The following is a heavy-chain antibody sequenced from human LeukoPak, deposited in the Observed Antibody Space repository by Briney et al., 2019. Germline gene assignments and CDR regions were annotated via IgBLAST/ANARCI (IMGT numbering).Heavy chain of an antibody. CDR1: RFTFDDYA. V-gene: IGHV3-9*01. Sequence: PGRSLRLSCAVSRFTFDDYAMHWVRHAPGKGLEWVSSISWNSNNIDYAGSVKGRFTISRDNAKNSLYLQMSSLRTEDTALYYCAKANYQPLAPNHPYGMDVWGQGTTVTVSS. D-gene: IGHD2-2*01. CDR3: AKANYQPLAPNHPYGMDV. J-gene: IGHJ6*02. CDR2: ISWNSNNI.